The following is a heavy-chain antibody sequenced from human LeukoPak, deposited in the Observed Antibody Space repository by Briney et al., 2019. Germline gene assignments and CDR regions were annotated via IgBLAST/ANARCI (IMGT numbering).Heavy chain of an antibody. V-gene: IGHV3-21*01. J-gene: IGHJ3*02. CDR2: ISSSSSYI. CDR1: GFTFSSYS. CDR3: AREIQDIVVVPAASGLGAFDI. D-gene: IGHD2-2*01. Sequence: GGSLRLSCAASGFTFSSYSMNWVRQAPGKGLEWVSSISSSSSYIYYADSVKGRFTISRDNAKNSLYLQMNSLRAEDTAVYYCAREIQDIVVVPAASGLGAFDIWGQGTMVTVSS.